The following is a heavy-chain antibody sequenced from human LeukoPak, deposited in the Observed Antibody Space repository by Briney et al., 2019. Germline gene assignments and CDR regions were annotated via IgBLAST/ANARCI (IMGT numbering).Heavy chain of an antibody. V-gene: IGHV4-59*01. D-gene: IGHD1-26*01. J-gene: IGHJ5*02. CDR2: IYYSGST. CDR3: ARYKGIVGATTNNWIDP. Sequence: SETLSLTCTVSGGSISTYYWSWIRQPPGKGLEWIGYIYYSGSTNYNPSLKSRVTISLDTSKNQFSLKLSSLSAADTAVYYCARYKGIVGATTNNWIDPWGQGTLVTVSS. CDR1: GGSISTYY.